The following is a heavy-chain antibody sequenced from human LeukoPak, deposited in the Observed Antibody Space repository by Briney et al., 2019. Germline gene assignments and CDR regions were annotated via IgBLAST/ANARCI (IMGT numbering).Heavy chain of an antibody. CDR1: GFTFSSYG. Sequence: GSLRLSCAASGFTFSSYGMHWVRQAPGKGLEWVAVISYDGSNKYYADPVKGRFTISRDNSKNTLYLQMNSLRAEDTALYYCARTHYYGSGTSPFDPWGQGTLVTVSS. J-gene: IGHJ5*02. CDR2: ISYDGSNK. V-gene: IGHV3-30*03. CDR3: ARTHYYGSGTSPFDP. D-gene: IGHD3-10*01.